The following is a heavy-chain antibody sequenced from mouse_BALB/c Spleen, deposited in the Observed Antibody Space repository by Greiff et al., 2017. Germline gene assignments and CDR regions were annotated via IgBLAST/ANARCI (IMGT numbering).Heavy chain of an antibody. CDR3: ARSTTVEGYAMDY. CDR1: GDSITSGY. CDR2: ISYSGST. Sequence: EVQRVESGPSLVKPSQTLSLTCSVTGDSITSGYWNWIRKFPGNKLEYMGYISYSGSTYYNPSLKSRISITRDTSKNQYYLQLNSVTTEDTATYYCARSTTVEGYAMDYWGQGTSVTVSS. V-gene: IGHV3-8*02. J-gene: IGHJ4*01. D-gene: IGHD1-1*01.